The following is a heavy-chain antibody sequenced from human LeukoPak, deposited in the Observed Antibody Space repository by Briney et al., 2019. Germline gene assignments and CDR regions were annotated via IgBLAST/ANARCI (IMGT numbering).Heavy chain of an antibody. CDR2: VDPISGAS. V-gene: IGHV1-2*02. J-gene: IGHJ4*02. D-gene: IGHD6-6*01. CDR3: ARDEDSSSYD. Sequence: ASVKVSCKASGYTFAGFYIHWVRQAPGQGLEWVGWVDPISGASNYAQKFQGRVTMTRDTSISTAYMELSRLRSDDTAVYYCARDEDSSSYDWGQGTLVTVSS. CDR1: GYTFAGFY.